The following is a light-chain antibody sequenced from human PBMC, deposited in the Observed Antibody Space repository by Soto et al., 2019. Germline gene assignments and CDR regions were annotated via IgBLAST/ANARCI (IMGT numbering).Light chain of an antibody. V-gene: IGKV3-20*01. CDR1: QSISSNY. CDR2: GAS. CDR3: QQYGDSPT. J-gene: IGKJ1*01. Sequence: EIVLTQSPGTLSLSPGERATLSFRASQSISSNYLAWYQQKPGQAPRLPIYGASSRATGIPDRFSGSGSGTDFTLTISRLEPEDFAVYYCQQYGDSPTFGQGTKVDIK.